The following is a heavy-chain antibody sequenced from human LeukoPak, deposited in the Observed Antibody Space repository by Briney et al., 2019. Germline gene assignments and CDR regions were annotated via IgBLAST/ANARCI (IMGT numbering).Heavy chain of an antibody. D-gene: IGHD1-26*01. CDR3: ARGESGSSYGDYFDY. J-gene: IGHJ4*02. CDR1: GGSFSGYY. Sequence: SETLSLTCAVYGGSFSGYYWSWIRQPLGKGLEWIGKVNHGGSTTYNPSLKSRVAVSIDTSKHQFSLWLRSVTAADTAVYYCARGESGSSYGDYFDYWGQGTLVIVSS. V-gene: IGHV4-34*01. CDR2: VNHGGST.